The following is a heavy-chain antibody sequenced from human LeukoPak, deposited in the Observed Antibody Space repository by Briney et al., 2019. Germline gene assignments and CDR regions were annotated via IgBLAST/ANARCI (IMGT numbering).Heavy chain of an antibody. Sequence: ASVKVSCKASGYTFTSYGISWVRQAPGQGLEWMGWISVYNGNTNYGQKLQGRVTMTTDTSTSTAYMELRSLRSDDTAVYYCARAKHYSDSSTNFDYWGRRTLVTVSS. CDR2: ISVYNGNT. J-gene: IGHJ4*02. D-gene: IGHD3-22*01. CDR3: ARAKHYSDSSTNFDY. V-gene: IGHV1-18*01. CDR1: GYTFTSYG.